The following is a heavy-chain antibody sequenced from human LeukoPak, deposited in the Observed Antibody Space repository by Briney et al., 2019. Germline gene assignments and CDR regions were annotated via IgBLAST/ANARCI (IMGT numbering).Heavy chain of an antibody. Sequence: ASVKVSCKASGYTFTGYYKHWVRQAPGQGLEWMGWINPNSGGTNYAQKFQGRVTMTRDTSISTAYMELSRLRSDDTAVYYCARDGGYCSGGSCYNYFDYWGQGTLVTVSS. V-gene: IGHV1-2*02. CDR1: GYTFTGYY. CDR2: INPNSGGT. CDR3: ARDGGYCSGGSCYNYFDY. J-gene: IGHJ4*02. D-gene: IGHD2-15*01.